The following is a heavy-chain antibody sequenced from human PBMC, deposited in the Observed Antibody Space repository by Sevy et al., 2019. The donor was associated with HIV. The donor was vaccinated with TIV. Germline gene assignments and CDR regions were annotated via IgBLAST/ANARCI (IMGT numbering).Heavy chain of an antibody. CDR2: FDPEDGES. D-gene: IGHD5-12*01. CDR1: GYRLIELS. Sequence: GASVKVSCKVSGYRLIELSMHWVRQAPGKGLEWMGGFDPEDGESVYAQEFQGRVTMTEDPSTNTAYMELSSLRSEDTAFYYCATDLYNGHEWAHYFDSWGQGTLVTVSS. J-gene: IGHJ4*02. V-gene: IGHV1-24*01. CDR3: ATDLYNGHEWAHYFDS.